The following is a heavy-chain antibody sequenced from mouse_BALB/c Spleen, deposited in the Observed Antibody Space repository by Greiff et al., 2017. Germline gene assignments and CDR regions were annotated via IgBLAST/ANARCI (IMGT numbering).Heavy chain of an antibody. CDR2: INPSNGRT. V-gene: IGHV1S81*02. Sequence: QGQLQQPGAELVKPGASVKLSCKASGYTFTSYWMHWVKQRPGQGLEWIGEINPSNGRTNYNEKFKSKATLTVDKSSSTAYMQLSSLTSEDSAVYYCARGGGFDDWGQGTTLTVSS. CDR3: ARGGGFDD. J-gene: IGHJ2*01. CDR1: GYTFTSYW.